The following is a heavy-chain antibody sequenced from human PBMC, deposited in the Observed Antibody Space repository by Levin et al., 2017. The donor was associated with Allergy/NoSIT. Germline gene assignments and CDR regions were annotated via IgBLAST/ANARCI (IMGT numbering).Heavy chain of an antibody. J-gene: IGHJ4*02. CDR2: ISYDGSNK. CDR3: AKADMGSPFDY. Sequence: SCAASGFTFSDYGMHWVRQAPGKGLEWVALISYDGSNKYYADSVKGRFTISRDNSKNTLYLQMNSLRAEDTAVYYCAKADMGSPFDYWGQGTLVTVSS. V-gene: IGHV3-30*18. D-gene: IGHD3-16*01. CDR1: GFTFSDYG.